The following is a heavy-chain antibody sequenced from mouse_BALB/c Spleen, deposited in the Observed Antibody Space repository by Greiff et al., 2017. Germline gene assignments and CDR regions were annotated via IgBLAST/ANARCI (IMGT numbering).Heavy chain of an antibody. Sequence: VQLVESGPGLVAPSQSLSITCTVSGFSLTSYDISWIRQPPGKGLEWLGVIWTGGGTNYNSAFMSRLSISKDNSKSQVFLKMNSLQTDDTAMYYCARDRDYYGSSYAMDYWGQGTSVTVSS. V-gene: IGHV2-9-2*01. CDR1: GFSLTSYD. CDR3: ARDRDYYGSSYAMDY. CDR2: IWTGGGT. D-gene: IGHD1-1*01. J-gene: IGHJ4*01.